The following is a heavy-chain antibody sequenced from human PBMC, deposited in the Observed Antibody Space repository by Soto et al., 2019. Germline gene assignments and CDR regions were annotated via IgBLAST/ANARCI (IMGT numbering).Heavy chain of an antibody. CDR3: ARDLLLEWLLYY. J-gene: IGHJ4*02. Sequence: SVKVSFKASGGTFSSYAISWVRQAPGQGLEWMGGIIPIFGTANYAQKFQGRVTITADESTSTAYMELSSLRSEDTAVYYCARDLLLEWLLYYWGQGTLVTVSS. D-gene: IGHD3-3*01. CDR1: GGTFSSYA. CDR2: IIPIFGTA. V-gene: IGHV1-69*13.